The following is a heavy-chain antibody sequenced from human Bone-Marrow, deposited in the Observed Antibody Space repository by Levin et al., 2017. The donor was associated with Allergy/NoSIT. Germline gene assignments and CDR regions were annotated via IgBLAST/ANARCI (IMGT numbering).Heavy chain of an antibody. CDR3: AREGIAAAGAFDY. Sequence: SVKVSCKASGGTFSSYAISWVRQAPGQGLEWMGGIIPIFGTANYAQKFQGRVTITADESTSTAYMELSSLRSEDTAVYYCAREGIAAAGAFDYWGQGTLVTVSS. CDR1: GGTFSSYA. V-gene: IGHV1-69*13. CDR2: IIPIFGTA. J-gene: IGHJ4*02. D-gene: IGHD6-13*01.